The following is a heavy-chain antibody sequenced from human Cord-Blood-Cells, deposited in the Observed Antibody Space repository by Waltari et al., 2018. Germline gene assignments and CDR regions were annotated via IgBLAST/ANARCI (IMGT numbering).Heavy chain of an antibody. J-gene: IGHJ5*02. Sequence: QWQLQQWGAGLLKPSGTLPLTCASYGGSFGGYSGSRTRQPPGKGLEWIGEINHSGSTNYNPSLKSRVTISVDTSKNQFSLKLSSVTAADTAVYYCARKYSSSSSWFDPWGQGTLVTVSS. D-gene: IGHD6-6*01. CDR2: INHSGST. CDR3: ARKYSSSSSWFDP. V-gene: IGHV4-34*01. CDR1: GGSFGGYS.